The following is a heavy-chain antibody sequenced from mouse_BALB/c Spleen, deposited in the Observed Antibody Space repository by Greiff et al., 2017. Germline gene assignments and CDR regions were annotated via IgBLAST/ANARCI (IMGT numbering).Heavy chain of an antibody. CDR2: INSNGGST. J-gene: IGHJ2*01. Sequence: EVKLQESGGGLVQPGGSLKLSCAASGFTFSSYGMSWVRQTPDKRLELVATINSNGGSTYYPDSVKGRFTISRDNAKNTLYLQMSSLKSEDTAMYYCARGGRRYFDYWGQGTTLTVSS. D-gene: IGHD2-12*01. V-gene: IGHV5-6-3*01. CDR1: GFTFSSYG. CDR3: ARGGRRYFDY.